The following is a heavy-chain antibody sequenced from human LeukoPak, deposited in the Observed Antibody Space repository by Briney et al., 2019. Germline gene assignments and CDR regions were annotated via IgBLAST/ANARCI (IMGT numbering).Heavy chain of an antibody. CDR1: GFTFSSCA. Sequence: PGGSLRLSCAASGFTFSSCAMSWVRQTPGKGLEWVSAISGSGGSTYYADSVKGRFTISRDNSKNTLYLQMNSLRAEDTAVYYCAKDGVVIHRAEYFQHWGQGTLVTVSS. V-gene: IGHV3-23*01. CDR3: AKDGVVIHRAEYFQH. J-gene: IGHJ1*01. CDR2: ISGSGGST. D-gene: IGHD4-23*01.